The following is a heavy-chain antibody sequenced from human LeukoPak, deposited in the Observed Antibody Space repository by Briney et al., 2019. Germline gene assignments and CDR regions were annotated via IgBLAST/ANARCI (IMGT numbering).Heavy chain of an antibody. CDR3: ARDPPYYGFWTY. J-gene: IGHJ4*02. V-gene: IGHV4-59*01. CDR1: GGSISSYY. CDR2: IYYSGST. D-gene: IGHD3-3*01. Sequence: PSETLSLTCTVSGGSISSYYWSWIRQPPGKGLEWIGYIYYSGSTNYNPSLKSRVTISVDTSKNQFSLKLSSVTAADTAVYYCARDPPYYGFWTYWGQGTLVTVSS.